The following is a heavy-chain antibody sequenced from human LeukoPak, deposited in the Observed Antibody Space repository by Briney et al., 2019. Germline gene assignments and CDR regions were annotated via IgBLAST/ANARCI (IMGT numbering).Heavy chain of an antibody. D-gene: IGHD2-15*01. CDR1: GASIDSHY. CDR3: ARALNPLPGPYYFDY. V-gene: IGHV4-4*07. J-gene: IGHJ4*02. CDR2: IYISGST. Sequence: PETPSLTCTVSGASIDSHYWSWIRQPAGKGLEWIGRIYISGSTNYNSSLQSRVTMSVDTSKNQFSLKLTSVTAADTAVYYCARALNPLPGPYYFDYRGAGNLVTVSS.